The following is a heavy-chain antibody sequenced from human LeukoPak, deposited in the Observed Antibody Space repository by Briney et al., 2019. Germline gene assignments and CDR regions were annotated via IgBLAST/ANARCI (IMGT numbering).Heavy chain of an antibody. CDR1: GFTFSKYG. Sequence: GGSLRLSCAASGFTFSKYGMHWVRQAPGKGLEWVAVISYDGSNTFYADSVKGRFTISRDNSKNTLYLQVNSLRAVNTAVYYCAKDPHSSGWYFTAFDYWGQGTLVAVSS. V-gene: IGHV3-30*18. CDR3: AKDPHSSGWYFTAFDY. CDR2: ISYDGSNT. J-gene: IGHJ4*02. D-gene: IGHD6-19*01.